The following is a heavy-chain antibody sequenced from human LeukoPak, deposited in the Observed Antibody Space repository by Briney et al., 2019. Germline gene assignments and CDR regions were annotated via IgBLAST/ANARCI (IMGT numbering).Heavy chain of an antibody. Sequence: GESLKISCKGSGYGFATHWIAWVRHMPGKGLEWMGIIYPDDSNTRYSPSFQGQVTFSADKSINTAYLQWSGLKASDTAMYYCARLGEDLAVGVAGSWFDPWGQGTLVTVSS. D-gene: IGHD2-15*01. CDR3: ARLGEDLAVGVAGSWFDP. CDR2: IYPDDSNT. CDR1: GYGFATHW. J-gene: IGHJ5*02. V-gene: IGHV5-51*01.